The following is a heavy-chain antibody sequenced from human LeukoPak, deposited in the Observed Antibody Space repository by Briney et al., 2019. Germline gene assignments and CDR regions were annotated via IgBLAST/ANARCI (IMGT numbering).Heavy chain of an antibody. CDR3: ARALKSRYSYGYSGLSHNYYYYGMDV. CDR2: MRRDGNEI. Sequence: PGGSLRLSCSASGFTFSTYWMSWVRQAPGKGLEWVANMRRDGNEIYYLDSVRGRFTISRDNAKNSLYLQMNSLRAEDTAVYYCARALKSRYSYGYSGLSHNYYYYGMDVWGQGTTVTVSS. J-gene: IGHJ6*02. CDR1: GFTFSTYW. V-gene: IGHV3-7*01. D-gene: IGHD5-18*01.